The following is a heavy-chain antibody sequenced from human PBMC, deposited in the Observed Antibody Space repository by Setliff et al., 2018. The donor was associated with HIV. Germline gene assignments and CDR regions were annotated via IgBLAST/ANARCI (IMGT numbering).Heavy chain of an antibody. J-gene: IGHJ3*01. V-gene: IGHV4-34*01. CDR2: INHSGST. Sequence: SLTCAVYGGSFSAYYWSWIRQPPGKGLEWIGEINHSGSTNYNPSLKTRVTIMVDTSKNQFSLKLGSVTAADTAVYYCAREWSYGAFDTFDVWGQGTMVTV. CDR3: AREWSYGAFDTFDV. CDR1: GGSFSAYY. D-gene: IGHD5-18*01.